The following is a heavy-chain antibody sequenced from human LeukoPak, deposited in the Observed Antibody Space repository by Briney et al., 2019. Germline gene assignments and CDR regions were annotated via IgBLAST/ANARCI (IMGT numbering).Heavy chain of an antibody. V-gene: IGHV3-33*01. J-gene: IGHJ4*02. CDR1: GFTFSSYG. D-gene: IGHD4-17*01. CDR2: IWYDGSNK. CDR3: ARPVYGDPLSYLDY. Sequence: GGSLRLSCAASGFTFSSYGMHWVRQAPGKGLEWVAVIWYDGSNKYYADSVKGRFTISRDNSKNTLYLQMNSLRAEDTAVYYCARPVYGDPLSYLDYWGQGTLVTVSS.